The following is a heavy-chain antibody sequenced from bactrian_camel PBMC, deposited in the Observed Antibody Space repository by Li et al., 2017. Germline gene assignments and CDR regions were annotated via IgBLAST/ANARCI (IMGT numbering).Heavy chain of an antibody. D-gene: IGHD5*01. Sequence: HVQLVESGGGSVQAGESLRLACTGSGFTFRTSRMGWYRQSPRNPCEMVSNVNSDGTTVYDDSVKGRFTITRDHGKNSLNLQMNNLKPEDTATYYCAATPRVGHPTIAIRQYDYWGQGTQVTVS. CDR2: VNSDGTT. CDR1: GFTFRTSR. CDR3: AATPRVGHPTIAIRQYDY. V-gene: IGHV3S55*01. J-gene: IGHJ4*01.